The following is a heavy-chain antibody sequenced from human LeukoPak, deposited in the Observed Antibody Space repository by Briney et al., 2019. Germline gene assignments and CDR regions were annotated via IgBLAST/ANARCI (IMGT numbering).Heavy chain of an antibody. CDR2: IYYSGST. J-gene: IGHJ5*02. Sequence: PSETLSLTCTVSGGSISSSSYYWGWIRQPPGKGLEWIGSIYYSGSTYYNPSLKSRVTISVDTSKNQFSLKLSSVTAADTAVYYCARDSSSFYKTKNWFDPWGQGTLVTVSS. V-gene: IGHV4-39*02. CDR3: ARDSSSFYKTKNWFDP. D-gene: IGHD6-13*01. CDR1: GGSISSSSYY.